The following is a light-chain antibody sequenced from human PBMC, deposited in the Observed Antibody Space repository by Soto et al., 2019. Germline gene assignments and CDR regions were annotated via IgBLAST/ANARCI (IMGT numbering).Light chain of an antibody. CDR2: DAS. V-gene: IGKV1-5*01. CDR3: QQYNTDPYT. CDR1: QSITSW. Sequence: DIQMTQSPSTLSASVGDRVTLSCRASQSITSWLAWYQQKPGQPPKLLMYDASSLEIGVPSRFSGSGSGTEFTLTISSLQPGDFATYYCQQYNTDPYTFGQGTKLEIK. J-gene: IGKJ2*01.